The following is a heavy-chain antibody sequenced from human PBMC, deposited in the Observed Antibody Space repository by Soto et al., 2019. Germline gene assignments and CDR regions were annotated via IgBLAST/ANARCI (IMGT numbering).Heavy chain of an antibody. CDR2: IYSGGSP. J-gene: IGHJ6*02. CDR3: ASTPAYCSGGSCYGMDV. V-gene: IGHV3-53*01. D-gene: IGHD2-15*01. Sequence: EVQLVESGGGLIQPGGSLRLSCAASGFTVSSNYMSWVRQAPGKGLEWVSVIYSGGSPYYADSVKGRFTISRDNSKNTLYLQMNSLRAEDTAVYYCASTPAYCSGGSCYGMDVWGQGTTVTVSS. CDR1: GFTVSSNY.